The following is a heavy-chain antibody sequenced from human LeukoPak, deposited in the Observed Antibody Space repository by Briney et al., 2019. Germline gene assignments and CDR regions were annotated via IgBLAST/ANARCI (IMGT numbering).Heavy chain of an antibody. CDR1: GFTFSSYA. CDR3: AKDSEPGGRTYYYYGTDV. D-gene: IGHD1-14*01. Sequence: PGGSLRLSCAASGFTFSSYAMSWVRQAPAKGLEWVAIISGSSDKTYYADSVKGLFSISRDNSKNKLYLQMNSLRAEDTAVYYCAKDSEPGGRTYYYYGTDVWGQGTTVTVSS. V-gene: IGHV3-23*01. CDR2: ISGSSDKT. J-gene: IGHJ6*02.